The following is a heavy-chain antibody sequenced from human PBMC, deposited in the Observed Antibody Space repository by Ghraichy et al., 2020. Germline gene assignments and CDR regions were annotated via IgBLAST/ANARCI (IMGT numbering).Heavy chain of an antibody. Sequence: SETLSLTCTVSGGSISSSDYYWVWIRQPPGKGLESIGSVYRSGSAFYNTSLRSRVTISVDTSKNQFSLKVNSVTAADTAVYYCARQGVRGLSRWFDPRGQGTLVTVSS. CDR1: GGSISSSDYY. CDR3: ARQGVRGLSRWFDP. D-gene: IGHD3-10*01. J-gene: IGHJ5*02. V-gene: IGHV4-39*01. CDR2: VYRSGSA.